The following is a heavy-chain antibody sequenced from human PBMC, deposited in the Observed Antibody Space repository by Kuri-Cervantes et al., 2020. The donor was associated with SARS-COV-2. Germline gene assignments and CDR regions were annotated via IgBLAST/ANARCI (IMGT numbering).Heavy chain of an antibody. D-gene: IGHD2-8*02. V-gene: IGHV1-69*01. Sequence: VKVSCKASGGTFSSYSVNWVRQAPGQGLEWMGRIIPTFDTATYAQKFQGRVIFTADESSRTAYMELNSLTSEDTAVYFCARSQGFCTANSCSWNWFDPWGQGTQVTVSS. CDR1: GGTFSSYS. J-gene: IGHJ5*02. CDR2: IIPTFDTA. CDR3: ARSQGFCTANSCSWNWFDP.